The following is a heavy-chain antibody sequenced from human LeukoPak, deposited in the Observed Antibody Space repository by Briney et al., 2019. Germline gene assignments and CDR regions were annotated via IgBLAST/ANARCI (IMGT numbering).Heavy chain of an antibody. CDR1: GGSISSYY. V-gene: IGHV4-59*08. CDR3: ARRVDGLVDY. Sequence: SETLSLTCTVSGGSISSYYWSWIRQPPGKGLEWIGYIYYSGSTNYNPSLKSRVTISVDTSKNQFSLKLSSVAAADTAVYYCARRVDGLVDYWGQGTLVTVSS. D-gene: IGHD3-9*01. J-gene: IGHJ4*02. CDR2: IYYSGST.